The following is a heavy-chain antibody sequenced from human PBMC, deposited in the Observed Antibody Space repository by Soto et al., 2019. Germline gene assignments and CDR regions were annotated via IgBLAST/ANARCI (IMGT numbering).Heavy chain of an antibody. CDR3: ARDSAGDVFDI. CDR1: GFTFSSSV. D-gene: IGHD6-13*01. CDR2: IWYDGTSQ. V-gene: IGHV3-33*01. Sequence: QAQLVESGGGAVQAGRSLRLSCAASGFTFSSSVMHWVRQAPGKGLEWVAFIWYDGTSQYYERSVEGRFTISRDNSRDTLYLPMNSLRVEETAVYYCARDSAGDVFDIWGQGTMVTVSS. J-gene: IGHJ3*02.